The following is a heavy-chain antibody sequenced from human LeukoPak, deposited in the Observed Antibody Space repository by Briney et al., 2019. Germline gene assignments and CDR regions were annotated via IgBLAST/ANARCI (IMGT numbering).Heavy chain of an antibody. Sequence: ASVKVSCKASGYTFTYRNLHWGGRPPGQALGWRGWITPFNGNTNYAQKFQDRVTITRDRSMSTAYMELSSLRSEDTAMYYCARSRWPHYGMDVWGQGTTVTVSS. V-gene: IGHV1-45*02. J-gene: IGHJ6*02. CDR2: ITPFNGNT. CDR3: ARSRWPHYGMDV. D-gene: IGHD5-24*01. CDR1: GYTFTYRN.